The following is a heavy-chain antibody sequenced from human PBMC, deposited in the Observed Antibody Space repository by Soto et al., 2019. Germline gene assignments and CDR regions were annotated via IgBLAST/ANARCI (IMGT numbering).Heavy chain of an antibody. CDR1: GYSFASYW. J-gene: IGHJ4*02. CDR2: IDPSDSYS. V-gene: IGHV5-10-1*01. D-gene: IGHD6-19*01. CDR3: ARLSMYTSGWSSPFDY. Sequence: XESLKISGKGSGYSFASYWISWVRQMPGKGLEWMGRIDPSDSYSNYSPSFQGHVTISADKSISTAYLQWSSLKASDTAMYYCARLSMYTSGWSSPFDYSGQGTLVTVSS.